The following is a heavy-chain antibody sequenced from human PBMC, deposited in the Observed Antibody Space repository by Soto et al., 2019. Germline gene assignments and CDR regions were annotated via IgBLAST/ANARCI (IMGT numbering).Heavy chain of an antibody. CDR3: ARSVSVPYSYYGLDV. CDR1: GYTFSRSG. Sequence: QVQLVQSGAEVRKPGASVKVSCKTSGYTFSRSGISWVRQATGQGLEWMGWISTYNGDANYAQKLQGRVTMTTDTSTSTAFMELGSLTSDDTAVYYCARSVSVPYSYYGLDVWGQGTTVTVSS. CDR2: ISTYNGDA. D-gene: IGHD4-17*01. J-gene: IGHJ6*02. V-gene: IGHV1-18*01.